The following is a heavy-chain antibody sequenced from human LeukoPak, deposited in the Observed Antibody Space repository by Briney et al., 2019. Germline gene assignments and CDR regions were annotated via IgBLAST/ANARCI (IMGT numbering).Heavy chain of an antibody. CDR2: IYSGGST. D-gene: IGHD3-22*01. J-gene: IGHJ4*02. CDR1: GFTVSSNY. Sequence: GSLRLSCAASGFTVSSNYMSWVRQAPGKGLEWVSVIYSGGSTYYADSVKGRFTISRDNSKNTLYLQMNSLRAEDTAVYYCARDYYDSSSGYWGQGTLVTVSS. CDR3: ARDYYDSSSGY. V-gene: IGHV3-66*01.